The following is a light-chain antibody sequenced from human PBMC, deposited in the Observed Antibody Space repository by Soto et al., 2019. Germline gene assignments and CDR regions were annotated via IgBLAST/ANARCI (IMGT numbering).Light chain of an antibody. V-gene: IGLV2-14*03. CDR1: KNDVGGYNY. CDR3: SSYTTSNTRQIV. J-gene: IGLJ1*01. Sequence: TPPAPLSGSPGQSLAIPCSGTKNDVGGYNYVSSYQHHPGKAPKLIIYDVSNRPSGVSNRFSGSKSGNTASLTISGLQPEDEADYYCSSYTTSNTRQIVFGTGTKVTVL. CDR2: DVS.